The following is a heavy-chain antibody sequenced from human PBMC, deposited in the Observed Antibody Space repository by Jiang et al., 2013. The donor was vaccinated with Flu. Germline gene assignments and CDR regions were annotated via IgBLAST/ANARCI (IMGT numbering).Heavy chain of an antibody. CDR1: GYTFTSYA. CDR3: AREWGGGGRFSYYDFWSGKIDP. J-gene: IGHJ5*02. Sequence: QSGSELKKPGASVKVSCKASGYTFTSYAMNWVRQAPGQGLEWMGWINTNTGNPTYAQGFTGRFVFSLDTSVSTAYLQISSLKAEDTAVYYCAREWGGGGRFSYYDFWSGKIDPWGQGTLVTVSS. V-gene: IGHV7-4-1*02. CDR2: INTNTGNP. D-gene: IGHD3-3*01.